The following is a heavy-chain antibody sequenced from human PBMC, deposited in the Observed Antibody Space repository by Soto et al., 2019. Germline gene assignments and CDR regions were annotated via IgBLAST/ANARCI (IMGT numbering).Heavy chain of an antibody. CDR2: IYYNGNT. Sequence: SETLSLTCTVSSGSVSSGRYYWSWIRQPPGKGLEWIGYIYYNGNTSYNPSLKSRATISIDTSKNQFSLKLNSVTAADTAVYFCARVFSSSWFYYFDYWGQGTLVTVSS. J-gene: IGHJ4*02. CDR3: ARVFSSSWFYYFDY. V-gene: IGHV4-61*01. D-gene: IGHD6-13*01. CDR1: SGSVSSGRYY.